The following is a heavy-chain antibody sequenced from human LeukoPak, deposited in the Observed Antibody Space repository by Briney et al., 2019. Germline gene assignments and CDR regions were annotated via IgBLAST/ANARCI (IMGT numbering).Heavy chain of an antibody. CDR2: INHSGST. D-gene: IGHD4-23*01. CDR3: VRRAFGPRWQFLYEKKYFDY. J-gene: IGHJ4*02. CDR1: GGSFSDYY. V-gene: IGHV4-34*01. Sequence: SETLSLTCAVYGGSFSDYYWSWIRQPPGKGLEWIGEINHSGSTDYNPSLKTRLMLSVDTSKSQISLRLTSVTAADTAVYYCVRRAFGPRWQFLYEKKYFDYWAQGTLVTVSS.